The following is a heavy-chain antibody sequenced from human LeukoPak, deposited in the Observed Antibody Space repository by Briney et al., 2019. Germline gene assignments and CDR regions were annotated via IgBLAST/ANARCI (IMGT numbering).Heavy chain of an antibody. CDR1: GYSFTSYW. J-gene: IGHJ4*02. CDR2: ILPGNFDT. D-gene: IGHD3-10*01. Sequence: GESLKISCKGSGYSFTSYWIGWVRQLPGKGLEWMAIILPGNFDTRYSPSFQGQVTISADKSTSTAYLQWRSLKASDTAIYYCAREEASGSAWFAYWGQGTLVTVSS. CDR3: AREEASGSAWFAY. V-gene: IGHV5-51*01.